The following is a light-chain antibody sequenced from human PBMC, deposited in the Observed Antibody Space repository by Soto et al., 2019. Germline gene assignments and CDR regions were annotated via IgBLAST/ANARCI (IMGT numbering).Light chain of an antibody. CDR2: DAY. V-gene: IGKV1-39*01. CDR3: QQSDSTPYT. Sequence: EIQMTQSPSSLSASVGDRVTVTCRASQYIHTWLAWYQQKPGTAPKLLIHDAYSLLSGVPSRFSGSGSGTDFTLTIASLQPEDFSTYYCQQSDSTPYTFGQGTKVDIK. J-gene: IGKJ2*01. CDR1: QYIHTW.